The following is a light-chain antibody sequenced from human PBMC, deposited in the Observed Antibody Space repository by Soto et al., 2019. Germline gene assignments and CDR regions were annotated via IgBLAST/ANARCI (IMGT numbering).Light chain of an antibody. J-gene: IGKJ3*01. V-gene: IGKV3-11*01. CDR2: DAS. Sequence: EIVLTPSPGTLSLSPGERATISRRASQSVSSNLAWYQQKPGQSPSLLIYDASIRATGIPARFSGSGSGTDFNLTISSLETEDFAVYYCQQRSNWTLTFGPGTKVDIK. CDR1: QSVSSN. CDR3: QQRSNWTLT.